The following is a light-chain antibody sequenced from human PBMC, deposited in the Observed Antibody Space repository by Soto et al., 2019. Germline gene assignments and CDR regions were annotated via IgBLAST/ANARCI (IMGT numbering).Light chain of an antibody. Sequence: QSALTQTRSVSGSPGQSVTISCTGASGDVGGYNFVSWYQQHPGEAPTLMIFDVSQRPSGVPDRFSGSKSGNTASLTISGLQAEDEADYYCCSYGGSYTWVFGGGTKLTVL. CDR2: DVS. V-gene: IGLV2-11*01. CDR1: SGDVGGYNF. J-gene: IGLJ3*02. CDR3: CSYGGSYTWV.